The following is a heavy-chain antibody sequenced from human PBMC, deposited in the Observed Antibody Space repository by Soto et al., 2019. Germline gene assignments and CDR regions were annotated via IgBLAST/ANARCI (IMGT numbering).Heavy chain of an antibody. V-gene: IGHV1-8*01. CDR3: ARALLPPYCGGDCFSFDY. CDR1: GYTFTSYD. D-gene: IGHD2-21*02. Sequence: VSVKVCCKASGYTFTSYDLNWVRQANGQGLEWMGWMNPNNGNTGYAQKLQGRVTMTTDTSTSTAYMELRSLRSDDTAVYYCARALLPPYCGGDCFSFDYWGQGTLVTVSS. CDR2: MNPNNGNT. J-gene: IGHJ4*02.